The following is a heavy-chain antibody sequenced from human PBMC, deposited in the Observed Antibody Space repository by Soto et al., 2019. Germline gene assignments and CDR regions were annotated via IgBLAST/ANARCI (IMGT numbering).Heavy chain of an antibody. CDR2: ISYDGSNK. CDR3: AKEAPTIFGVVIPPFDP. V-gene: IGHV3-30*18. D-gene: IGHD3-3*01. J-gene: IGHJ5*02. Sequence: QVQLVESGGGVVQPGRSLRLSCAASGFTFSSYGMHWVRQAPGKGLEWVAVISYDGSNKYYADSVKGRFTISRDNSKNPLYLQMNSLRAEDTAVYYCAKEAPTIFGVVIPPFDPWGQGTLVTVSS. CDR1: GFTFSSYG.